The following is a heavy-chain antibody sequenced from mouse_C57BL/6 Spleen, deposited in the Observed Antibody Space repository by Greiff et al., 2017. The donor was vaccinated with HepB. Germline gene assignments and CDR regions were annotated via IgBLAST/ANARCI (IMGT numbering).Heavy chain of an antibody. D-gene: IGHD1-1*01. V-gene: IGHV1-9*01. Sequence: QVQLQQSGAELMKPGASVKLSCKAPGYTFTGYWIEWVKQRPGHGLEWIGEILPGSGSTNYNEKFKGKATFTADTSSNTAYMPLSSLTTEGTAIYDCARRRTTGAGHAMDYWGQGTSVTVSS. CDR1: GYTFTGYW. CDR3: ARRRTTGAGHAMDY. CDR2: ILPGSGST. J-gene: IGHJ4*01.